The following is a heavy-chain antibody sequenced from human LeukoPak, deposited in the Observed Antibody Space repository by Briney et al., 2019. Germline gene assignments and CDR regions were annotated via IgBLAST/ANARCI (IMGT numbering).Heavy chain of an antibody. D-gene: IGHD2-8*01. CDR1: GYTFTGYC. CDR3: ARGHCTNAVCRTFDY. CDR2: INADNGGT. J-gene: IGHJ4*02. V-gene: IGHV1-2*02. Sequence: ASVNVSCKASGYTFTGYCIHWVRQAPGQGLEWMGWINADNGGTRYAEKFQGRVTMARDTSISTAYMELSRLTSDDTALYYCARGHCTNAVCRTFDYWGQGTLVTVSS.